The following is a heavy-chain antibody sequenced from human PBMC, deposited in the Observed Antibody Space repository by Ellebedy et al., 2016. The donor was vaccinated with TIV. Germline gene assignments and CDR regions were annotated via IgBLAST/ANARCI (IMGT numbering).Heavy chain of an antibody. D-gene: IGHD3-10*01. Sequence: SETLSLXXTVSGGSISSYSWSWIRQPPGKGLEWIGYLYYSGSTNYNPSLKSRVIISVDTSKNQFSLKLSSVTAADTAVYYCARDVTAKMVRGPDYYYGMDVWGQGTTVTVSS. J-gene: IGHJ6*02. CDR1: GGSISSYS. CDR3: ARDVTAKMVRGPDYYYGMDV. V-gene: IGHV4-59*01. CDR2: LYYSGST.